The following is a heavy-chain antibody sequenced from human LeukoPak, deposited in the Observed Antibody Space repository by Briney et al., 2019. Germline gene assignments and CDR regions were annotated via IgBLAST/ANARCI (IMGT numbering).Heavy chain of an antibody. D-gene: IGHD1-26*01. CDR3: ARDTRPAGYYYYYGMDV. CDR1: GFTFSSYA. V-gene: IGHV3-66*01. CDR2: IYSGGST. Sequence: GGSLRLSCAASGFTFSSYAMSWVRQAPGKGLEWVSVIYSGGSTYYADSVKGRFTISRDNSKNTLYLQMNSLRAEDTAVYYCARDTRPAGYYYYYGMDVWGQGTTVTVSS. J-gene: IGHJ6*02.